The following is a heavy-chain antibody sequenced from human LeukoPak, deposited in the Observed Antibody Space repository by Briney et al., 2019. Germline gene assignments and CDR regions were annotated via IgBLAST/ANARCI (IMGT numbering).Heavy chain of an antibody. J-gene: IGHJ4*02. D-gene: IGHD3-10*01. CDR1: GGSFSGYY. CDR3: ARGGVRGVMWLGY. V-gene: IGHV4-34*01. Sequence: SETLSLSCAVYGGSFSGYYWSWIRQPPGKGLEWIGEINHSGSTNYNPYLKSRVTITVDTSKNQFSLKLSSVTAADTAVYYCARGGVRGVMWLGYWGQGTLVTVSS. CDR2: INHSGST.